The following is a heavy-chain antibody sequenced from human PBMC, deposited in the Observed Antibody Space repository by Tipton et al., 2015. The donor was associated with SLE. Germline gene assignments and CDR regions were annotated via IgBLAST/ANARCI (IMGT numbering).Heavy chain of an antibody. V-gene: IGHV3-11*04. CDR3: ARGKWLYAMDF. D-gene: IGHD3-22*01. CDR1: GFIFSDYY. Sequence: LRLSCAASGFIFSDYYMSWIRRAPGKGLEWVSFSSSSGNDIKFADSVKGRFTISRDNAKGSLYLQMNSLRDEDTAVYYCARGKWLYAMDFWGKGTTVTVSS. J-gene: IGHJ6*04. CDR2: SSSSGNDI.